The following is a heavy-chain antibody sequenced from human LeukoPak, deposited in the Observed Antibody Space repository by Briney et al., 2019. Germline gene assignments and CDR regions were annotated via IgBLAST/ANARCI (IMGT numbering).Heavy chain of an antibody. Sequence: GGSLRLSCAASGFTFSSYAMHWVRQAPGKGLEWVALISYDGSNKYFADSVKGRFTISRDNSKNTLYLQMNSLRAEDTAVYYCARSYYSSSCPDYWGQGTLVTVSS. CDR3: ARSYYSSSCPDY. CDR1: GFTFSSYA. V-gene: IGHV3-30*04. D-gene: IGHD6-13*01. CDR2: ISYDGSNK. J-gene: IGHJ4*02.